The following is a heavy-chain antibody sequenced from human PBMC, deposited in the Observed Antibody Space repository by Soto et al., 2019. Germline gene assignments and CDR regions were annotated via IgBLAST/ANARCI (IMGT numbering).Heavy chain of an antibody. CDR3: AKDAWGRGVIIGWFDP. J-gene: IGHJ5*02. D-gene: IGHD3-10*01. Sequence: EVQLLESGGGLVQPGGSLRLSCAASGFTFSSYAMSWVRQAPGKGLEWVSAISGSGGSTYYADSVKGRFTISRDNSKNTLYLQMNSLRAEDTAVDYCAKDAWGRGVIIGWFDPWGQGTLVTVSS. CDR2: ISGSGGST. CDR1: GFTFSSYA. V-gene: IGHV3-23*01.